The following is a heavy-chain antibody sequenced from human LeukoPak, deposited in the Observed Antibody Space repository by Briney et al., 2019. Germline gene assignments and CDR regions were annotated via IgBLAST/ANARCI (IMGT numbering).Heavy chain of an antibody. V-gene: IGHV3-64*01. J-gene: IGHJ4*02. CDR2: ISSNGGST. CDR1: GFTFSSYA. D-gene: IGHD6-19*01. Sequence: GGSLRLSCAASGFTFSSYAMYWVRQAPGKGLEYVSAISSNGGSTYYAMSVKDRFIISRDNSKSTLYLEMGSLRVEDMAAYYCARAYSSGWASKIDYWGQGTLVTVSS. CDR3: ARAYSSGWASKIDY.